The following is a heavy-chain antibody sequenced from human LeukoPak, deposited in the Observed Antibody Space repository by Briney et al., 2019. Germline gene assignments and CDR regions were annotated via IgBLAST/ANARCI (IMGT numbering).Heavy chain of an antibody. CDR2: INYDGGET. J-gene: IGHJ4*02. Sequence: GGSLRLSCAAYAFTLSAYWMSWVSQAPGEGLEWVANINYDGGETYYVDSVRGGFTISRDNDKNSLYLQMNSLRAEDTVIYYCARSSGIGTTDYWGQGTLVTVSS. D-gene: IGHD1-1*01. V-gene: IGHV3-7*03. CDR3: ARSSGIGTTDY. CDR1: AFTLSAYW.